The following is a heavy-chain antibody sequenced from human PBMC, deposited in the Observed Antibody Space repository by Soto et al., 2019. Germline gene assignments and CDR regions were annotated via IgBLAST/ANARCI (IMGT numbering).Heavy chain of an antibody. CDR2: IGPESGAT. Sequence: GASVKVSCKTSGYTFTGHYIHWVRQAPQQGPEGMGEIGPESGATRYAEKFRGRVTMTMDTSITTVYMELSRLRSDDTAVYYCARDSDGYSYGYVYYYYGMDVWGQGTTVTVSS. CDR3: ARDSDGYSYGYVYYYYGMDV. D-gene: IGHD5-18*01. V-gene: IGHV1-2*02. J-gene: IGHJ6*02. CDR1: GYTFTGHY.